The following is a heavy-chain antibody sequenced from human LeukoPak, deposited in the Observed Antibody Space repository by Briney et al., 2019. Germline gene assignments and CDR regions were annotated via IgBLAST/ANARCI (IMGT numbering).Heavy chain of an antibody. J-gene: IGHJ6*03. V-gene: IGHV1-8*03. D-gene: IGHD6-19*01. CDR1: GYTFTSSD. Sequence: ASVKVSCKASGYTFTSSDINWVRQATGQGLEWMGWMNPNSGNTGYAQKFQGRATITRNTSISTAYMELSSLRSEDTAVYYCARRAVADYYYYNMDVWGKGTTVTVSS. CDR3: ARRAVADYYYYNMDV. CDR2: MNPNSGNT.